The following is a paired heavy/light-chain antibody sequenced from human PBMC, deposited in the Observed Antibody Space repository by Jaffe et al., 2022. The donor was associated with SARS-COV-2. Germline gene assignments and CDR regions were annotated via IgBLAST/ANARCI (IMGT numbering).Heavy chain of an antibody. CDR1: GFSLSTKGVS. CDR2: IFWNDDQ. CDR3: VHKLDFGVVVGWFHP. D-gene: IGHD3-3*01. V-gene: IGHV2-5*01. J-gene: IGHJ5*02. Sequence: QITLKESGPTLVKPKQTLTLTCIVSGFSLSTKGVSVGWFRQPPGKALEWLALIFWNDDQRYSPSLRTRASITKDTSKNQVVLTMTNMDPVDTGTYYCVHKLDFGVVVGWFHPWGQGILVTVSS.
Light chain of an antibody. CDR1: LSVSSYD. V-gene: IGKV3-20*01. Sequence: EIVLTQSPGTLSLSPGERATLSCRASLSVSSYDLAWYQQKVGQAPRLLIYGASSRATGIPDRFRGSGSGTDFTLTISSLEPEDFAVYYCQHYGSSPYTFGQGTKLEIK. CDR3: QHYGSSPYT. J-gene: IGKJ2*01. CDR2: GAS.